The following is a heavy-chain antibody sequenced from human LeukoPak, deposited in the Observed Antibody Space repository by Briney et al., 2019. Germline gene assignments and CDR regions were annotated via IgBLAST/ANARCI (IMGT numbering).Heavy chain of an antibody. CDR2: INPNSGGT. CDR1: GYTFTGYY. V-gene: IGHV1-2*02. J-gene: IGHJ6*03. CDR3: ARNRLGASGYYYYMDV. D-gene: IGHD3-16*01. Sequence: ASVKVSCKASGYTFTGYYMHWVRQAPGQGLEWMGWINPNSGGTNYAQKFQGRVTMTRDTSISTAYMELSRLRSDDTAVYYCARNRLGASGYYYYMDVWGKGTTVTVPS.